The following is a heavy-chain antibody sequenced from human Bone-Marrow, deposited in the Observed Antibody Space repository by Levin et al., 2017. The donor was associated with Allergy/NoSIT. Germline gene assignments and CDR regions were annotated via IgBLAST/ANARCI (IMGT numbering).Heavy chain of an antibody. D-gene: IGHD6-19*01. CDR2: ISPDGSAK. V-gene: IGHV3-7*02. CDR3: AAWLSTYNY. Sequence: GESLKISCAASGFTFSSSWLNWIRQTPGKGLEWVANISPDGSAKSYVDSMQGRFAVSRDNAGNSLYLQMNSLRVEDTAVYFCAAWLSTYNYWGQGALVTVS. J-gene: IGHJ1*01. CDR1: GFTFSSSW.